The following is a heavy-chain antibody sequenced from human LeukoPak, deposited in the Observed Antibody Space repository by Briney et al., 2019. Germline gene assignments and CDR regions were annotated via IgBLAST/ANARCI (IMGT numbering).Heavy chain of an antibody. J-gene: IGHJ3*02. D-gene: IGHD4-17*01. CDR3: ARRSLDYGDFRGAFDI. Sequence: GESLKISCKGSGYSFTSYWIGWVRQMPGKGLEWMGIIYPGDSDTRYSPSFQGQVTISADKSICTAYLQWSSLKASDTAMYYCARRSLDYGDFRGAFDIWGQGTMVTVSS. CDR1: GYSFTSYW. CDR2: IYPGDSDT. V-gene: IGHV5-51*01.